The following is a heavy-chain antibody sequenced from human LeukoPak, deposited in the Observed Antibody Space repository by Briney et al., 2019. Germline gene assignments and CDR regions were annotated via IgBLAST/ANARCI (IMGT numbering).Heavy chain of an antibody. D-gene: IGHD3-10*01. CDR3: AKRRDYGSGRGNWFDP. CDR2: IRYDGSNK. CDR1: GFTFSSYG. Sequence: GGSLRLSCAASGFTFSSYGMRWVRQAPGKGLEWVAFIRYDGSNKYYADSVKDRFTISRDNSKNTLYLQMNSLRAEDTAVYYCAKRRDYGSGRGNWFDPWGQGTLVTVSS. J-gene: IGHJ5*02. V-gene: IGHV3-30*02.